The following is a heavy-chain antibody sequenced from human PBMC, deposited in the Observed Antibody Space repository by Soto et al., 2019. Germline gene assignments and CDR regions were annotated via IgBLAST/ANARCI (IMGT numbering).Heavy chain of an antibody. D-gene: IGHD5-18*01. CDR1: GGTFSSYA. J-gene: IGHJ5*02. V-gene: IGHV1-69*06. Sequence: QVQLVQSGAEVKKPGSSVKVSCKASGGTFSSYAISWVRQAPGQGLEWMGGIIPIFGTANYAQKFQGRVTIAADKSTSTAYMELSSLRSEDTAVYYCARVVDTAMVTGSWFDPWGQGTLVTVSS. CDR3: ARVVDTAMVTGSWFDP. CDR2: IIPIFGTA.